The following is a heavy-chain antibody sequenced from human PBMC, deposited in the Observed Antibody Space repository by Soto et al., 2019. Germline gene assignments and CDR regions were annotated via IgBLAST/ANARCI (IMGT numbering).Heavy chain of an antibody. CDR3: AREGHYGFWSGPPVAFDI. CDR2: INAGNGNT. V-gene: IGHV1-3*01. Sequence: ASVKVSCKASGYTFTSYAMHWVRQAPGQRLAWMGWINAGNGNTKYSQKFQGRVTITRDTSASTAYMELSSLRSEDTAVYYCAREGHYGFWSGPPVAFDIWGQGTMVTVSS. CDR1: GYTFTSYA. D-gene: IGHD3-3*01. J-gene: IGHJ3*02.